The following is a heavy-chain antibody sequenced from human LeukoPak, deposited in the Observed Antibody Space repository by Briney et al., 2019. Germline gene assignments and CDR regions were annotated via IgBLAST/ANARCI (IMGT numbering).Heavy chain of an antibody. CDR3: ARYWSSWSADF. CDR2: INSRGSTI. Sequence: GGSLRLSCAASGFTFSSYTMNWLRQAPGKGLECVSYINSRGSTISYADSVKGRFTISRDNAKNSLYLQMNSLRAEDTAVYYCARYWSSWSADFWGQGTLVTVSS. CDR1: GFTFSSYT. V-gene: IGHV3-48*01. J-gene: IGHJ4*02. D-gene: IGHD6-13*01.